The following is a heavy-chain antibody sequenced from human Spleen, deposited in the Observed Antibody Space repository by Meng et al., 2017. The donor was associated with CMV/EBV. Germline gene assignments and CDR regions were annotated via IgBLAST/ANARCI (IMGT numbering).Heavy chain of an antibody. Sequence: GESLKISCAASGFTVSSNYMSWVRQAPGKGLEWVSSISSSSSYIYHADSVKGRFTISRDNAKNSLYLQMSSLRPEDTAVYYCAKDASKFSSPADAFDIWGQGTMVTVSS. V-gene: IGHV3-21*01. CDR3: AKDASKFSSPADAFDI. CDR2: ISSSSSYI. D-gene: IGHD6-6*01. CDR1: GFTVSSNY. J-gene: IGHJ3*02.